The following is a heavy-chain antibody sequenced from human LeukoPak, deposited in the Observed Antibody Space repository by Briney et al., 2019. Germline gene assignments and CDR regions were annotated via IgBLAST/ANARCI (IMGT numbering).Heavy chain of an antibody. CDR1: RYSFTSYW. V-gene: IGHV5-51*01. J-gene: IGHJ4*02. CDR3: ARGRYYDYVWGSYRPYYFDY. Sequence: GESLKISCKGSRYSFTSYWIGWVRQMPGKGLEWMGIIYPGDSDTRYSPSFQGQVTISADKSISTAYLQWSSLKASDTAMYYCARGRYYDYVWGSYRPYYFDYWGQGTLVTVSS. D-gene: IGHD3-16*02. CDR2: IYPGDSDT.